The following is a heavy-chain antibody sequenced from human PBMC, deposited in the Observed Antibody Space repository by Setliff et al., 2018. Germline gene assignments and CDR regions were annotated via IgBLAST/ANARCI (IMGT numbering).Heavy chain of an antibody. V-gene: IGHV4-4*07. J-gene: IGHJ4*02. D-gene: IGHD2-15*01. CDR2: LYTSGDT. Sequence: PSETLSLTCTVSGGSISSHYWTWIRQPAGKGLEWIGRLYTSGDTNYNPSLKSRVSMSLDTSKNQFSLKLSSVTAADTAVYYCARDRVVVLAGRRGFYFDYWGQGTRVTVSS. CDR1: GGSISSHY. CDR3: ARDRVVVLAGRRGFYFDY.